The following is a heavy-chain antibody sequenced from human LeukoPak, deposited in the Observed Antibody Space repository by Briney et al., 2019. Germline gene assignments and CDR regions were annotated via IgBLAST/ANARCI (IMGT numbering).Heavy chain of an antibody. V-gene: IGHV1-8*02. J-gene: IGHJ5*02. CDR1: GYTFTSYD. CDR2: MNPNSGNT. CDR3: ARMFHYDTSENWFDP. D-gene: IGHD3-22*01. Sequence: ASVKVSCKASGYTFTSYDINWVRQATGQGLELMGWMNPNSGNTGYAQKFQGRVTMTRDTSINTAYMELSSLRSEDTAVYYCARMFHYDTSENWFDPWGQGTLVTVSS.